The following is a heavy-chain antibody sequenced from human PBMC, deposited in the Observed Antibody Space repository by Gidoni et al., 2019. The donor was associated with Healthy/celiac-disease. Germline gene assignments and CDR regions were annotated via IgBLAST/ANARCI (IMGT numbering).Heavy chain of an antibody. CDR2: ISGSGGST. V-gene: IGHV3-23*01. Sequence: EVQLLESGGGLVQPGGSLRLSCAASGFTFSSYAMSWVRQAPGKGLEWVSAISGSGGSTYYAASVKGRFTISRDNSKNTLYLQMNSLRAEDTAVYYCAKVGGFGELVYYYYYGMDVWGQGTTVTVSS. D-gene: IGHD3-10*01. CDR3: AKVGGFGELVYYYYYGMDV. CDR1: GFTFSSYA. J-gene: IGHJ6*02.